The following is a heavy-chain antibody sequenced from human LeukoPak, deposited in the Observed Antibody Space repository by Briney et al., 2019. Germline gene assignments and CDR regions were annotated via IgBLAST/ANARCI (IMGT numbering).Heavy chain of an antibody. V-gene: IGHV1-2*02. Sequence: ASVKVSCKASGYTFTGYYMHLVRQAPGQGLEWMGWINPNSGGTNYAQKFQGRVTMTRDTSISTAYMELSRLRSDDTAVYYCAREGLAAGTYYYYGMDVWGQGTTVTVSS. CDR3: AREGLAAGTYYYYGMDV. J-gene: IGHJ6*02. D-gene: IGHD6-13*01. CDR1: GYTFTGYY. CDR2: INPNSGGT.